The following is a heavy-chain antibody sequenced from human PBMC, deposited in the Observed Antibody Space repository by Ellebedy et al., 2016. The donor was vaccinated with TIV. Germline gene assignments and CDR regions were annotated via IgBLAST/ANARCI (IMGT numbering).Heavy chain of an antibody. CDR2: IYHSGST. V-gene: IGHV4-39*07. D-gene: IGHD3-22*01. CDR3: AGRSDYYDSSGYHNWFDP. CDR1: GGSISSSSYY. Sequence: SETLSLTCAVSGGSISSSSYYWVWFRQPPGKGLEWIGYIYHSGSTYYNPSLKSRVTISVDRSKNQFSLKLSSVIAADTAVYYCAGRSDYYDSSGYHNWFDPWGQGTLVTVSS. J-gene: IGHJ5*02.